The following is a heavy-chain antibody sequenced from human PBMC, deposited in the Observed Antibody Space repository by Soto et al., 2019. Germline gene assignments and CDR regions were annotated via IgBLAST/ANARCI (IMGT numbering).Heavy chain of an antibody. Sequence: GWSLRLSCASSVFTFISYSMNWVRQAPGKGLEWVSSISSSSSYIYYADSVKGRFTISRDNAKNSLYLQMNSLRAEDTAVYYCFLFARLVDFDYWGQGTLVTVSS. CDR3: FLFARLVDFDY. D-gene: IGHD6-19*01. V-gene: IGHV3-21*01. CDR2: ISSSSSYI. J-gene: IGHJ4*02. CDR1: VFTFISYS.